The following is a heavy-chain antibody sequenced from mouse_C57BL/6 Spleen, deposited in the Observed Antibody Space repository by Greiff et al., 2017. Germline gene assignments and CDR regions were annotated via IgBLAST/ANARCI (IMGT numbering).Heavy chain of an antibody. Sequence: QVQLQQSGAELVRPGASVTLSCKASGYTFTDYEMHWVKQTPVHGLEWIGAIDPETGGTAYNQKFKGKAILTADKSSCTAYMELRSLTSEDSAVYYCTSSHYYDSSYDYWGQGTTLTVSS. D-gene: IGHD1-1*01. V-gene: IGHV1-15*01. J-gene: IGHJ2*01. CDR3: TSSHYYDSSYDY. CDR2: IDPETGGT. CDR1: GYTFTDYE.